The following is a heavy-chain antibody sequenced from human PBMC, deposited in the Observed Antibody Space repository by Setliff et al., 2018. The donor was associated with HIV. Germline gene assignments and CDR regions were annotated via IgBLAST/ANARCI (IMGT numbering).Heavy chain of an antibody. CDR3: ARGRPDDSVGFGY. V-gene: IGHV4-59*01. D-gene: IGHD3-22*01. CDR2: IYYSGST. Sequence: SETLSLTCTASGGSISSYYWSWIRQPPGKGLEWIGYIYYSGSTNYNPSLKSRVTISVDTSKNQFSLKLTSVTAADTAVYYCARGRPDDSVGFGYWGQGTLVTVSS. CDR1: GGSISSYY. J-gene: IGHJ4*02.